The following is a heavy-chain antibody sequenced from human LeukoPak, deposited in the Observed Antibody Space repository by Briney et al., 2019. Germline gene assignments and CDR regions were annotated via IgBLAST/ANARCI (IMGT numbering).Heavy chain of an antibody. D-gene: IGHD5-12*01. CDR2: INPSGGTT. V-gene: IGHV1-46*01. J-gene: IGHJ3*02. CDR1: GGTFSSYA. Sequence: GASVKVSCKASGGTFSSYAISWVRQAPGQGLEWMGIINPSGGTTSYAQKFQGRVTMTRDTSTSTVYMELSSLRSEDTAVYYCARDQGVAIGDAFDIWGQGTMVTVSS. CDR3: ARDQGVAIGDAFDI.